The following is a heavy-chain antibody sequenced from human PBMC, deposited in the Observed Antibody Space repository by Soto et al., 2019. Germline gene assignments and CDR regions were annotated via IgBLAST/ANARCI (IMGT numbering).Heavy chain of an antibody. CDR3: ARESNEWLEWFDP. Sequence: ASVKVSCKASGYTFTSYDINWVRQATGQGLEWMGWMNPNSGNTGYAQKFQGRVTMTRNTSISTAYMELSSLRSEDTAVYYCARESNEWLEWFDPWGQGTLVTVSS. D-gene: IGHD6-19*01. CDR1: GYTFTSYD. V-gene: IGHV1-8*01. J-gene: IGHJ5*02. CDR2: MNPNSGNT.